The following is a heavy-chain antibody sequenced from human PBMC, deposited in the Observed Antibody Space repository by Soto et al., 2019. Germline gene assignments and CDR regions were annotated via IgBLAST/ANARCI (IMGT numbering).Heavy chain of an antibody. CDR1: GCTFSGYT. Sequence: GSSVKVSCKAFGCTFSGYTISWVRHAPGQGREWMGRIIPILGIANYAQKFQGRVTITADKSTSTAYMELSSLRSEDTAFYYCAGEESHEFNGFDPWGQGTLDTVSS. J-gene: IGHJ5*02. D-gene: IGHD3-10*01. CDR2: IIPILGIA. CDR3: AGEESHEFNGFDP. V-gene: IGHV1-69*04.